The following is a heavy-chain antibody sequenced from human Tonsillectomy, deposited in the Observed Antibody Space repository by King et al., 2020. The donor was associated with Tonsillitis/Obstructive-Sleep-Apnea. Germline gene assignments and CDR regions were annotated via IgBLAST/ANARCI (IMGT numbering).Heavy chain of an antibody. CDR2: ISYDGSNK. D-gene: IGHD3-10*01. CDR3: AKDQSWGYGSGSFWFDP. J-gene: IGHJ5*02. CDR1: GFTFSSYG. V-gene: IGHV3-30*18. Sequence: VQLVESGGGVVQPGRSLRLSCAASGFTFSSYGMHWVRQAPGKGLEWVAVISYDGSNKYYADSVKGRFTISRDNSKNTLYLQMNSLRAEDTAVYYCAKDQSWGYGSGSFWFDPWGQGTLVTVSS.